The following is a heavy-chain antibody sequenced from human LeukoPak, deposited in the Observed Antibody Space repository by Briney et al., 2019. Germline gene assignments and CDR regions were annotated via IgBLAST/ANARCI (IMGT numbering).Heavy chain of an antibody. CDR2: IKQDGSQK. D-gene: IGHD3-3*01. CDR1: GFTFSSYW. Sequence: GGSLRLSCAASGFTFSSYWMSWVRQAPGKGLEWVANIKQDGSQKYYVDSVKGRFSISRDNAKNSLYPQMNSLRAEDTAVYYCARGVPYASWSGPHYSDYWGQGTLVTVSS. J-gene: IGHJ4*02. V-gene: IGHV3-7*01. CDR3: ARGVPYASWSGPHYSDY.